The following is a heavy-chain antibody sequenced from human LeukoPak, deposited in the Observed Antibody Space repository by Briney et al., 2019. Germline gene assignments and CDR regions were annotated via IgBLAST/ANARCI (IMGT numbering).Heavy chain of an antibody. Sequence: GGSLRLSCAASGFTFSSYEMNWVRQAPGKGLEWVSAISGSGGNTYYADSVKGRFTISRDNSKNTLYLQMNSLRAEDTAVYYCAKDDGGSYYIYYYYMDVWGKGTTVTISS. CDR2: ISGSGGNT. D-gene: IGHD1-26*01. V-gene: IGHV3-23*01. CDR3: AKDDGGSYYIYYYYMDV. J-gene: IGHJ6*03. CDR1: GFTFSSYE.